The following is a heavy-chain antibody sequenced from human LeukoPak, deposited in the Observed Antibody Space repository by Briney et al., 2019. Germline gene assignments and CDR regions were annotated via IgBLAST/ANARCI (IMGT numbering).Heavy chain of an antibody. J-gene: IGHJ4*02. CDR3: ARDGFGSSWYIDF. CDR2: ISGSGSTF. D-gene: IGHD6-13*01. V-gene: IGHV3-48*03. Sequence: GGSLRLSCAASGFTFSSYAMSWVRQAPGKGLEWVAHISGSGSTFYYAESVKGRFTISRDNPKNSLYLQMNSLTAEDTAIYYCARDGFGSSWYIDFWGRGTLVTVSS. CDR1: GFTFSSYA.